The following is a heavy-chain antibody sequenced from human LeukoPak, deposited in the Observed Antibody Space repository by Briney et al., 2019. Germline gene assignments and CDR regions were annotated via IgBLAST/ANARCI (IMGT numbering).Heavy chain of an antibody. CDR2: INTNTGNP. D-gene: IGHD5-18*01. CDR3: ARSDFGYGFYYYYGMDV. CDR1: GYTFTSYA. Sequence: ASVKVSCKASGYTFTSYAMNWVRQAPGQGLEWMGWINTNTGNPTYAQGFTGRFVFSLDTSVSTAYLQISSLKAEDTAVYYCARSDFGYGFYYYYGMDVWGQGTTVTVSS. J-gene: IGHJ6*02. V-gene: IGHV7-4-1*02.